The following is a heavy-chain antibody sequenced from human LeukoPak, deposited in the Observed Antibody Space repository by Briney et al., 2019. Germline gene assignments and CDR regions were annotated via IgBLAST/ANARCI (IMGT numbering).Heavy chain of an antibody. D-gene: IGHD6-13*01. CDR1: GGSISSYY. CDR2: IYYSGST. Sequence: SETLSLTCTVSGGSISSYYWSWIRQPPGKGLEWIGYIYYSGSTNYNPSLKSRVTISVDTSKNQFSLKLSSVTAADTAVYYCATKGSNSWPFDYWGQGTLVTVSS. V-gene: IGHV4-59*08. J-gene: IGHJ4*02. CDR3: ATKGSNSWPFDY.